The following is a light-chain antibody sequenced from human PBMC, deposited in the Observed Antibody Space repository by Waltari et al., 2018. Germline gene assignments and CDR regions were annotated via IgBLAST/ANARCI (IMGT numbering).Light chain of an antibody. V-gene: IGKV1-33*01. CDR1: QDISNY. CDR2: DAS. Sequence: DIQMTQSPSSLSASVGDRVTITCQASQDISNYLNWYQQKPGKAPKLLIYDASNLETGVPSRFSGSGSGTDFTFTISSLQPVDIATYYCQQYDNLAMYTFGQGTKLEIK. CDR3: QQYDNLAMYT. J-gene: IGKJ2*01.